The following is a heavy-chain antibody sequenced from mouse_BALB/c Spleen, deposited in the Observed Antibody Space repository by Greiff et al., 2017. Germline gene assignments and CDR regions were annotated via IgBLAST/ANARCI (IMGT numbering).Heavy chain of an antibody. J-gene: IGHJ3*01. V-gene: IGHV1S56*01. CDR2: IYPGDGST. CDR1: GYTFTSYD. Sequence: QVQLQQSGPELVKSGALVMISCKASGYTFTSYDINWVKQRPGQGLEWIGWIYPGDGSTKYNEKFKGKATLTADKSSSTAYMQLSSLTSENSAVYFCARSGVTTAPFAYWGQGTLVTVSA. CDR3: ARSGVTTAPFAY. D-gene: IGHD1-2*01.